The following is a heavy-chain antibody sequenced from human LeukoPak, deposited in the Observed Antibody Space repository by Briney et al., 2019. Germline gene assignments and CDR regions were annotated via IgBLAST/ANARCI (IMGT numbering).Heavy chain of an antibody. CDR3: ARLVIAVVQGAFDI. D-gene: IGHD6-19*01. Sequence: PSETLSLTCTVSGYSISSGYHWGWIRQPPGKGLEWIGSIYHSGSTYYNPSLKSRVTISVDKSKNQFSLKLSSVTAADTAVYYCARLVIAVVQGAFDIWGQGTMVTVSS. CDR1: GYSISSGYH. V-gene: IGHV4-38-2*02. J-gene: IGHJ3*02. CDR2: IYHSGST.